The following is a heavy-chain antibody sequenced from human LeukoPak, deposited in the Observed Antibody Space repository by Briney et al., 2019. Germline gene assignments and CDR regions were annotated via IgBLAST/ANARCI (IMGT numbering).Heavy chain of an antibody. Sequence: PGGSLRLSCAASGFTLSSHWMEWVRHAPGKGLECVSRISPDGTYTHHADSVKGRFTISRDNAQNTLYLQMNILRAEDTALYYCVRDSSLIVWGQGTLVTVSS. CDR1: GFTLSSHW. D-gene: IGHD2-21*01. CDR3: VRDSSLIV. CDR2: ISPDGTYT. V-gene: IGHV3-74*01. J-gene: IGHJ4*02.